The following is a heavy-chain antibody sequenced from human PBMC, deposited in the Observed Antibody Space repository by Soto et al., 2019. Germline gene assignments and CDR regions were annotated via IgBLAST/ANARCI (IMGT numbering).Heavy chain of an antibody. Sequence: QVQLVESGGAVVQPGTSLRLSCTASGFTFSSYRMHWVRQAPGKGLEWVAIIWYDGSHKFYVDPVKGRFAVSRDNSKNTVYLQMNSLAGEDTAVYYCARPRYSGDDPDALEIWGRGTLVTISS. CDR2: IWYDGSHK. J-gene: IGHJ3*02. V-gene: IGHV3-33*01. CDR3: ARPRYSGDDPDALEI. CDR1: GFTFSSYR. D-gene: IGHD5-12*01.